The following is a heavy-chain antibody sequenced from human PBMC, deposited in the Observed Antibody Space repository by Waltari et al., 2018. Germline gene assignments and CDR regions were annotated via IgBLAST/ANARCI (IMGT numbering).Heavy chain of an antibody. CDR2: ITGSGAST. CDR1: VFIFSSYT. Sequence: EVQLVESGGCLVQPGGSLRLSCAASVFIFSSYTMNWVRQAPGKGLECVSTITGSGASTYYADSVKGRFTTSRDNSRNTLDLQMINLRAEDTAVYFCVKGLYFDYWGQGSLVTVSS. J-gene: IGHJ4*02. D-gene: IGHD2-8*01. V-gene: IGHV3-23*04. CDR3: VKGLYFDY.